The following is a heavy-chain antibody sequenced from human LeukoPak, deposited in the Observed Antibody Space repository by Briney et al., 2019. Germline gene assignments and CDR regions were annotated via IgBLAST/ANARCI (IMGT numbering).Heavy chain of an antibody. J-gene: IGHJ6*02. Sequence: GGPLRLPCAPSGFTFSTYTMNWFGQAPGRGLEWVSSISSRGSNKYYADSVKGRFTISRDNSKNTLYLQMNSLRAEDTAVYYCARGGSSSLYALYYYYYGMDVWGQGTTVTVSS. CDR1: GFTFSTYT. D-gene: IGHD6-13*01. CDR3: ARGGSSSLYALYYYYYGMDV. CDR2: ISSRGSNK. V-gene: IGHV3-21*01.